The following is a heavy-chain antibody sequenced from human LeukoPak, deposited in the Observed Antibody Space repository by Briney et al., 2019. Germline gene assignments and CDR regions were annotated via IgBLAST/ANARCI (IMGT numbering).Heavy chain of an antibody. V-gene: IGHV3-48*01. CDR3: ARASHYDPPNGIYDY. CDR1: GFTFNSYS. Sequence: PGGSLRLSCVASGFTFNSYSMNWVRQAPGKGLEWVSYISSGSSTKYYADSVKGRFTISRDNAKNSLYLQMNSLRAEDTAVYYCARASHYDPPNGIYDYWGQGTLVTVSS. CDR2: ISSGSSTK. D-gene: IGHD3-3*01. J-gene: IGHJ4*02.